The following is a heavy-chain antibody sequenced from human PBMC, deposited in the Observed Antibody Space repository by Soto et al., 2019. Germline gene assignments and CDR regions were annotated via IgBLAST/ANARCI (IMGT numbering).Heavy chain of an antibody. CDR1: GFSVSSNY. CDR3: ARALLPHDAFDI. V-gene: IGHV3-66*01. J-gene: IGHJ3*02. Sequence: EVQLVESGGGLVQPGGSLRLSCAASGFSVSSNYMSWVRQAPGKGLEWVSVIYSGGSTYYADSVKGRFTISRDNSKNTLYLQMNSLRAEDTAVYYCARALLPHDAFDIWGQGTMVTVSS. CDR2: IYSGGST.